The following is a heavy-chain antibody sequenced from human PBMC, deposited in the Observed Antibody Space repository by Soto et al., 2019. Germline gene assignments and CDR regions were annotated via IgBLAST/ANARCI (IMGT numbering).Heavy chain of an antibody. CDR2: MNPNSGNT. J-gene: IGHJ1*01. Sequence: ASVKVSCKASGYTFTSYDINWVRQATGQGHEWMGWMNPNSGNTGYAQKFQGRVTMTRNTSISTAYMELSSLRSEDTAVYYCASNSGYDLCYYNDMAASDIYTLVIHSSRPNCPASVKVSCKASGYTFTSYYMHW. CDR1: GYTFTSYD. V-gene: IGHV1-8*01. D-gene: IGHD5-12*01. CDR3: ASNSGYDLCYYNDMAASDIYTLVIHSSRPNCPASVKVSCKASGYTFTSYYMH.